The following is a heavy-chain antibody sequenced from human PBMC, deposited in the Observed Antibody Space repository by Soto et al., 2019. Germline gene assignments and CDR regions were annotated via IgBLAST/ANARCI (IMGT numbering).Heavy chain of an antibody. CDR2: ISAYNGNT. V-gene: IGHV1-18*04. J-gene: IGHJ6*02. CDR1: GYTFTSYY. CDR3: ARVDITMVRGVPPGYYYGMDV. Sequence: ASVKVSCQASGYTFTSYYMHWVRQAPGQGLEWMGWISAYNGNTNYAQKLQGRVTMTTDTSTSTAYMELRSLRSDDTAVYYCARVDITMVRGVPPGYYYGMDVWGQGTTVTVSS. D-gene: IGHD3-10*01.